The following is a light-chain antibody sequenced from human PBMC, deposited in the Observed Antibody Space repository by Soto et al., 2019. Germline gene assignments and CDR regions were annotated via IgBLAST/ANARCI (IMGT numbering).Light chain of an antibody. CDR3: QQYGNSPWT. J-gene: IGKJ1*01. V-gene: IGKV3-20*01. CDR2: GAS. CDR1: QTVDPAF. Sequence: VLTQSPGTLSLSLGDRATLSCRASQTVDPAFVAWYQQRPGQAPSLLIYGASTRAAGVPERFSGSGSGTDFTHTISRLEHEDSAVYYCQQYGNSPWTFGQGTKVEIK.